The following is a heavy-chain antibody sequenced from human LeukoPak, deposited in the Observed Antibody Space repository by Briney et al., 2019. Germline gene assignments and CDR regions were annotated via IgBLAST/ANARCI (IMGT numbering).Heavy chain of an antibody. CDR1: GYTFTDYF. CDR3: ASRLYCSNTRCRNFPFAY. Sequence: GASVKVSCKASGYTFTDYFINWVRQAPGQGLEWMGGIIPIFGTANYAQKFQDRVTITADESTSTAYMELSSLRSEDTAIYYCASRLYCSNTRCRNFPFAYWGQGTLVTVSS. D-gene: IGHD2-2*01. V-gene: IGHV1-69*13. CDR2: IIPIFGTA. J-gene: IGHJ4*02.